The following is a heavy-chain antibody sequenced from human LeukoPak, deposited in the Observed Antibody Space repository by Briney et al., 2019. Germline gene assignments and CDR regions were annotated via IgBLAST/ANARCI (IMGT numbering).Heavy chain of an antibody. CDR3: AKDLDSGALHY. V-gene: IGHV3-30*18. CDR2: ISYDGNNK. D-gene: IGHD1-26*01. J-gene: IGHJ4*02. Sequence: GGSLRLSCAASGFTFSSYDMHWVRQAPGKGLEWVAVISYDGNNKYYADSVKGRFTISRDNAKNTLYLQMNSLRAEDTAVYYCAKDLDSGALHYWGQGTLVTVSS. CDR1: GFTFSSYD.